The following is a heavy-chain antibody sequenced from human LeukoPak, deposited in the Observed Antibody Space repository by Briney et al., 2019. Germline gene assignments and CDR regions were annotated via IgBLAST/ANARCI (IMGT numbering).Heavy chain of an antibody. CDR2: IYSGGST. J-gene: IGHJ6*03. V-gene: IGHV3-53*01. D-gene: IGHD3-10*01. Sequence: PGGSLRLSCAASGFTVSSNYMSWVRQAPGKGLEWVSVIYSGGSTYYADSVKGRFTISRDNSKNTLYLQMNSLRAEDTAVYYCARVSHGSGSCYTNYYYYMDVWGKGTTVTISS. CDR3: ARVSHGSGSCYTNYYYYMDV. CDR1: GFTVSSNY.